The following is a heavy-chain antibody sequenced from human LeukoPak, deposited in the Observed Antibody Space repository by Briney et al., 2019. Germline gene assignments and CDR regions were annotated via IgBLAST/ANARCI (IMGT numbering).Heavy chain of an antibody. CDR2: ISAYNGNT. Sequence: GASVKVSCKASGYTFTSYGISWVRQAPGQGLEWMGWISAYNGNTNYAQKLQGRVTTTTDTSTSTAYMELRSLRSDDTAVYYCARDLYSSSWYGDRFDYWGQGTLVTVSS. CDR3: ARDLYSSSWYGDRFDY. J-gene: IGHJ4*02. V-gene: IGHV1-18*01. D-gene: IGHD6-13*01. CDR1: GYTFTSYG.